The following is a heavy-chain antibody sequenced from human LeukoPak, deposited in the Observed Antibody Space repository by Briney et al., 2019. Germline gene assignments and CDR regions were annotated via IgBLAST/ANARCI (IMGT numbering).Heavy chain of an antibody. J-gene: IGHJ3*02. CDR3: ARDLVTVTKGFDI. CDR1: DDSFSSHY. V-gene: IGHV4-59*11. Sequence: SETLSLTCAVSDDSFSSHYWTWIRQPPGKGLEWIGYISYIGSTNYNPSLKSRVTISIDTSKNQFSLKLSSVTAEDTAVYYCARDLVTVTKGFDIWGQGTMVSVSS. CDR2: ISYIGST. D-gene: IGHD4-17*01.